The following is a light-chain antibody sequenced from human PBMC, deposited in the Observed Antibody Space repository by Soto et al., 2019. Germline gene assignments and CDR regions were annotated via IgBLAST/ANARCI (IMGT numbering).Light chain of an antibody. J-gene: IGKJ3*01. V-gene: IGKV3-15*01. CDR3: KHYNIWPFT. CDR1: QAVSSN. Sequence: EIVMTQSPATLSVSPGERATLSCRASQAVSSNLAWYHQKPGQAPRLVIYAASTRAAGIPDRFSGSGSGTGFTLTITSLQSADFAGYYCKHYNIWPFTFGPGTKVDI. CDR2: AAS.